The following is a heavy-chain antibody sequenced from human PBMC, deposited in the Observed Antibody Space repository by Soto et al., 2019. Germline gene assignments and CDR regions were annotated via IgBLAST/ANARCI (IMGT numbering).Heavy chain of an antibody. CDR2: ISYDGSNK. V-gene: IGHV3-30-3*01. CDR1: GFTFSSYA. Sequence: QVQLVESGGGVVQPGRSLRLSCAASGFTFSSYAVHWVRQAPGKGLEWVAVISYDGSNKYYADSVKGRFTISRDNSKNTLYLQMNSLRAEDTAVYYCARGRGSWSRSNGMDVWGQGTTVTVSS. CDR3: ARGRGSWSRSNGMDV. J-gene: IGHJ6*02. D-gene: IGHD6-13*01.